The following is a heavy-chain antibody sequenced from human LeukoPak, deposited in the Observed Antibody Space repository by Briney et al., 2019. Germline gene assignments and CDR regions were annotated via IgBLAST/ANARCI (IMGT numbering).Heavy chain of an antibody. CDR3: AREGPDIVVVPAAPLAY. V-gene: IGHV3-20*04. D-gene: IGHD2-2*01. CDR1: GFTFDDYG. J-gene: IGHJ4*02. Sequence: PGGSLRLSCAASGFTFDDYGMSWVRQALGKGLEWVSGINWNGGSTGYADSVKGRFTISRDNAKNSLYLQMNSLRAEDTALYYCAREGPDIVVVPAAPLAYWGQGTLVTVSS. CDR2: INWNGGST.